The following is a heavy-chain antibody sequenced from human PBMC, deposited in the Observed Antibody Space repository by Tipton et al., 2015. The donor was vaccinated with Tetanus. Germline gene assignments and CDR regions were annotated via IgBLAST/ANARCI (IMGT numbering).Heavy chain of an antibody. J-gene: IGHJ4*02. CDR3: ARAAPGTHTETGRDDY. V-gene: IGHV1-18*01. CDR1: GYTFTSYG. Sequence: QLVQSGAEVKKPGASVKVSCKASGYTFTSYGISWVRLAPGQGLEWMGWISAKTGATYYAQKVQGRVTMTTDTSTNTAYMELKSLISDDTAIYYCARAAPGTHTETGRDDYWGQGTLVTVSS. D-gene: IGHD4-17*01. CDR2: ISAKTGAT.